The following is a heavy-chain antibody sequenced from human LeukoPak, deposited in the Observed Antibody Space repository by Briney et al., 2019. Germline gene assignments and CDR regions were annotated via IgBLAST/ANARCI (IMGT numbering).Heavy chain of an antibody. CDR1: GGSISSGDYY. CDR2: VYYSGST. CDR3: ASSQNTWRFGEIWNWFDP. D-gene: IGHD3-10*01. Sequence: PSQTLSLTCTVSGGSISSGDYYWRWIRQPPGKGLEWIGYVYYSGSTYYDPSLKSRVTISVDTSKNQFSLKLSSVTAADTAVYYCASSQNTWRFGEIWNWFDPWGQGTLVTVSS. V-gene: IGHV4-30-4*08. J-gene: IGHJ5*02.